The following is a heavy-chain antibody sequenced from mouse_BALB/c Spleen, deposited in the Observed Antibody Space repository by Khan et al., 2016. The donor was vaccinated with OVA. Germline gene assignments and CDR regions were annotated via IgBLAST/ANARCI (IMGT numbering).Heavy chain of an antibody. CDR3: AHPTDDPRYFDV. Sequence: MQLKQSGAELVKPGASVKLSCTASGFNIRDNYIHWVKQRPEQGPEWIGRIAPANGNVKYDPKFQGKATITADTSSHTAYLQVSSLTSEDSAVYYCAHPTDDPRYFDVWGAGTTVTVSS. J-gene: IGHJ1*01. V-gene: IGHV14-3*02. CDR1: GFNIRDNY. CDR2: IAPANGNV. D-gene: IGHD2-3*01.